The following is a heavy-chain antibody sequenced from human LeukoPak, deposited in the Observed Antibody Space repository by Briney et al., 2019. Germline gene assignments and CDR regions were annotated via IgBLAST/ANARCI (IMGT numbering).Heavy chain of an antibody. CDR1: GGSISRYY. CDR3: ARDSRDGSGWFFDY. CDR2: IYTSGST. V-gene: IGHV4-4*07. J-gene: IGHJ4*02. D-gene: IGHD6-19*01. Sequence: SETLSLTCTVSGGSISRYYWSWIRQPAGKGLEWIGRIYTSGSTNCNPFLKSRVTMSVDTSKNQFSLKLSSVTAADTAVYYCARDSRDGSGWFFDYWGQGTLVTVSS.